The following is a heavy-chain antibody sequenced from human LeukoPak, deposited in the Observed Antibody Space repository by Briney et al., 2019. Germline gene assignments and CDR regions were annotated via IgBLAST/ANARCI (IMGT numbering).Heavy chain of an antibody. Sequence: GGSLRLSCAASGFTFDDYAMHWVRQAPGKGLEWVSLITGDGDSTYYEDSVKGRFTISRDNTKNSLYLQMNSLRTEDTALYYCAKVLPLTYCGGDCYSTWGAFDIWGQGTMVTVSS. CDR2: ITGDGDST. J-gene: IGHJ3*02. CDR1: GFTFDDYA. D-gene: IGHD2-21*02. CDR3: AKVLPLTYCGGDCYSTWGAFDI. V-gene: IGHV3-43*02.